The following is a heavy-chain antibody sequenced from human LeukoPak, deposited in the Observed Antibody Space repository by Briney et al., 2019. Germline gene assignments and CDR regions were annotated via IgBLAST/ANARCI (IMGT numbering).Heavy chain of an antibody. CDR3: ARVSGLGMNEYYQH. Sequence: GGSLRLSCEASGLTFSNSWMHWVRQAAGKGLVWVSRINNEGTTISYADSVKGRFTISRDNAKNTLYLQMNSLRAEDTAVYYCARVSGLGMNEYYQHWGQGTLVTVAS. J-gene: IGHJ1*01. D-gene: IGHD3-10*01. CDR2: INNEGTTI. V-gene: IGHV3-74*01. CDR1: GLTFSNSW.